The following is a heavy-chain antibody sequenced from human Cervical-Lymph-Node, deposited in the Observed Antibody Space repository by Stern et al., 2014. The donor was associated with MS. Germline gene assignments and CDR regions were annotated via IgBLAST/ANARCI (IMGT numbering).Heavy chain of an antibody. D-gene: IGHD6-13*01. V-gene: IGHV1-69*01. J-gene: IGHJ4*02. CDR1: GDTFSSLD. CDR2: TTPLFGTP. CDR3: ARHQAGIAAD. Sequence: QVQLVQSGAEVKKPGSSVKVSCKASGDTFSSLDIGWVRQAPGQGPEWLGGTTPLFGTPNYAQNFQGRVTFSADDSTSTTYMELSSLRSEDTAVYYCARHQAGIAADWGQGTLVTVSS.